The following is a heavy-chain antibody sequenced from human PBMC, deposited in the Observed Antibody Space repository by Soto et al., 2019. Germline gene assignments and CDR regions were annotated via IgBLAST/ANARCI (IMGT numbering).Heavy chain of an antibody. V-gene: IGHV4-4*07. CDR3: AREGTDYNEYYYGMDV. D-gene: IGHD4-4*01. CDR1: GGSMNGYY. Sequence: PSETLSLTCSVSGGSMNGYYWSWVRQPAGKGLEWIGRIYTSGGTNYNPSLKSRVTLSLDTSKNYLSLSLRSVTAADTAMYYCAREGTDYNEYYYGMDVWGQGTTVTVSS. CDR2: IYTSGGT. J-gene: IGHJ6*02.